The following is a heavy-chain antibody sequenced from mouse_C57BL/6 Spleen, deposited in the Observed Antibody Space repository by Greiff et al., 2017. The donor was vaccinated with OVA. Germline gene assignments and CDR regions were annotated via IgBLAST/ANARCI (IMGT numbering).Heavy chain of an antibody. CDR2: IYPRDGST. D-gene: IGHD2-5*01. Sequence: QVQLKESGPELVKPGASVKLSCKASGYTFTSYDINWVKQRPGQGLEWIGWIYPRDGSTKYNEKFKGKATLTVDTSSSTAYMELHSLTSEDSAVYFCARDDSNYVYYAMDYWGQGTSVTVSS. J-gene: IGHJ4*01. CDR1: GYTFTSYD. V-gene: IGHV1-85*01. CDR3: ARDDSNYVYYAMDY.